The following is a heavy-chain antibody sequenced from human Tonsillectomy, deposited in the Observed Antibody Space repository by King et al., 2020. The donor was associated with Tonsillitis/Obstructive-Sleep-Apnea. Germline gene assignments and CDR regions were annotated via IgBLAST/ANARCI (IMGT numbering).Heavy chain of an antibody. CDR2: ITWDGVST. CDR1: GFTFDDYT. Sequence: VQLVESGGVVVQPGGSLRLSCAASGFTFDDYTMHWVRQAPGKGLEWVSLITWDGVSTYYADSVKGRFTISRDNSKNSLYLQMNSLRTEDTALYYCAKEVVIFMGGGMDVWGQGTTVTVSS. J-gene: IGHJ6*02. CDR3: AKEVVIFMGGGMDV. V-gene: IGHV3-43*01. D-gene: IGHD3-22*01.